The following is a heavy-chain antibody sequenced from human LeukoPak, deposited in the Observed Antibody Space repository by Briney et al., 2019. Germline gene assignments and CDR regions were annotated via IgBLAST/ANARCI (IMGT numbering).Heavy chain of an antibody. Sequence: GGSLRLSCTASGFSFSSYSMHWVRQAPGKGLEWVAVIGSDAITKYYADSVKGRFTISRDNAKNSLYLQMNSLRAEDTAVYYCARGEKGLRFLEWLLLTFDYWGQGTLVTVSS. V-gene: IGHV3-30*04. J-gene: IGHJ4*02. CDR3: ARGEKGLRFLEWLLLTFDY. D-gene: IGHD3-3*01. CDR1: GFSFSSYS. CDR2: IGSDAITK.